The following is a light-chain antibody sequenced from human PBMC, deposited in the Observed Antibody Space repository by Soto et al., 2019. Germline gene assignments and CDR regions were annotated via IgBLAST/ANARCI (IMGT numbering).Light chain of an antibody. CDR2: GAS. Sequence: IVMTQSPATLSVSPGERATLSCKASESVRSNLAWYQHKPGQAPRLLIYGASTRATGVPARFSGSGSGTDLTLAISSLHSEDSAVYYCQQFNNWPGTFGRGTKVDIK. CDR3: QQFNNWPGT. V-gene: IGKV3-15*01. CDR1: ESVRSN. J-gene: IGKJ1*01.